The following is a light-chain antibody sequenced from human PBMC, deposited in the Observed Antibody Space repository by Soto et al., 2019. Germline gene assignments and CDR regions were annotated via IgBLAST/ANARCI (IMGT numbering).Light chain of an antibody. Sequence: EIVLTQSPGTLSLSPGERAALSCRASQSVSSSYLAWYQLKPGQAPRLLIYGASSRATGIPDRFSGSGSGTDFTLTISRLEPEDFALYYCQQYGISPLTFGGGTKVEI. J-gene: IGKJ4*01. CDR1: QSVSSSY. CDR2: GAS. CDR3: QQYGISPLT. V-gene: IGKV3-20*01.